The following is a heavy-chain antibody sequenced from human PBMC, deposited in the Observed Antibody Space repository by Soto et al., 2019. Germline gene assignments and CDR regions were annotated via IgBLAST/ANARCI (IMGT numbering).Heavy chain of an antibody. CDR2: IYYSGST. V-gene: IGHV4-59*01. J-gene: IGHJ6*02. D-gene: IGHD6-13*01. CDR3: ARDGGAADLYYYGMDV. CDR1: GGSISSYY. Sequence: SETLSLTCTVSGGSISSYYWSWIRQPPGKGLEWIGYIYYSGSTNYNPSLKSRVTISVDTSKNQFSLKLSSVTAADTAVYYCARDGGAADLYYYGMDVWGQGTTVTVSS.